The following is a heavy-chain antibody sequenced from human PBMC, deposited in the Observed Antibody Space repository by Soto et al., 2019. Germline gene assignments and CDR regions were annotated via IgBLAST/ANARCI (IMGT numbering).Heavy chain of an antibody. Sequence: PGGSLRLSCAASGFTFDDYAMHWVRQAPGKGLEWVSGISWNSGSIGYADSVKGRFTISRDNAKNSLYLQMNSLRAEDTALYYCAKGGSMVRGVISLYYYYYMDVWGKGTTVTVSS. CDR3: AKGGSMVRGVISLYYYYYMDV. CDR1: GFTFDDYA. CDR2: ISWNSGSI. V-gene: IGHV3-9*01. D-gene: IGHD3-10*01. J-gene: IGHJ6*03.